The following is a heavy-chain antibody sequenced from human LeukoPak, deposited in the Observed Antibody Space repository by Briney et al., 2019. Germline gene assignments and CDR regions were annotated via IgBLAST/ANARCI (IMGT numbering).Heavy chain of an antibody. CDR2: INANSGTT. J-gene: IGHJ5*01. D-gene: IGHD6-19*01. V-gene: IGHV3-23*01. CDR3: AKPISGGLAVTADWFHP. Sequence: GGSLRLSCTASGFAFSVYAMSWLRQPPGKGLEWVSTINANSGTTSYAASVRGRFTISRENSKNTLYLQLNTLRADDTATYYCAKPISGGLAVTADWFHPWGQGTLVVVSS. CDR1: GFAFSVYA.